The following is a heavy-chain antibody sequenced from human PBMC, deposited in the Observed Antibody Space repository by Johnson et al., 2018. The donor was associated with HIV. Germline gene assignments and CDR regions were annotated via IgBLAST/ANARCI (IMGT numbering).Heavy chain of an antibody. D-gene: IGHD6-6*01. J-gene: IGHJ3*02. CDR2: ISGSGSTT. V-gene: IGHV3-11*04. Sequence: VQLVESGGGLVKPGGSLRLSCAASGFTFSNYYMNWIRQAPGKGLEWVSYISGSGSTTYYAEFVKGRFTISRANAKNSLFLQMNSLRAEDTAVYYCARDLAALDAFDIWGQGTMVTVSS. CDR1: GFTFSNYY. CDR3: ARDLAALDAFDI.